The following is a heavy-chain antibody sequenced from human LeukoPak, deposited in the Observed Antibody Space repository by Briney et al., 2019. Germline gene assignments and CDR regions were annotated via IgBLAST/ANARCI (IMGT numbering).Heavy chain of an antibody. V-gene: IGHV4-61*02. Sequence: SETLSLTCTVSGGSISSGSYYWSWIRQPAGKGLEWIGRIYTSGSTNYNPSLKSRVTISVDTTKNQFSLKLSSVTAADTAVYYCARGYSSSWYRNWFDPWGQGTLVTVSS. D-gene: IGHD6-13*01. CDR2: IYTSGST. CDR3: ARGYSSSWYRNWFDP. J-gene: IGHJ5*02. CDR1: GGSISSGSYY.